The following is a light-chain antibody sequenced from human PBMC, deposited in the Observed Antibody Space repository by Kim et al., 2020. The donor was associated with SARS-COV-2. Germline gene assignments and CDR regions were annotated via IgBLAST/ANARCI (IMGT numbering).Light chain of an antibody. J-gene: IGLJ3*02. CDR2: DVS. Sequence: SFTISCTGTSRDVGGYNYVSWYQQHPGEAPKLMIYDVSKRPSGVPDRFSGSKSGNTASLTISGLQAEDEADYYCCSYAGSYTWVFGGGTQLTVL. CDR1: SRDVGGYNY. CDR3: CSYAGSYTWV. V-gene: IGLV2-11*01.